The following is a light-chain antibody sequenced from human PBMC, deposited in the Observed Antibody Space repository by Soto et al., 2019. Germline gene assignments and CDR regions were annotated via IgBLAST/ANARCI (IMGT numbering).Light chain of an antibody. Sequence: QSVLTQPASVSGSPGQSITISCSGTSSDIGKYIYVSWYQQHPGKVPKLIIYEVSNRPSGVSDRFSGPKSGNTASLNISGLQAEDEAHYYCNSYTSKSAQVFGGGTKLTVL. CDR1: SSDIGKYIY. V-gene: IGLV2-14*01. J-gene: IGLJ3*02. CDR3: NSYTSKSAQV. CDR2: EVS.